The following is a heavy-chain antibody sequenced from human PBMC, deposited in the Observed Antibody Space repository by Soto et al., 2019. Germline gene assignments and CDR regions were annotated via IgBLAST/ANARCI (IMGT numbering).Heavy chain of an antibody. CDR2: IYYSGST. Sequence: SETLSLTCTVSGGSVSSGSYYWSWIRQPPGKGLEWIGYIYYSGSTNYNPSLKSRVTISVDTSKNQFSLKLSSVTAADTAVYYCARDNPYYYDSSGYNWFDPWGQGTLVTVSS. D-gene: IGHD3-22*01. CDR1: GGSVSSGSYY. V-gene: IGHV4-61*01. J-gene: IGHJ5*02. CDR3: ARDNPYYYDSSGYNWFDP.